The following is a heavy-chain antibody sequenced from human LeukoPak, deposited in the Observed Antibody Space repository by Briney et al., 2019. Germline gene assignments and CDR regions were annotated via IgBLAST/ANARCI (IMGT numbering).Heavy chain of an antibody. Sequence: GGSLRLSCAASGFTFDDYAMHWVRQGPGKGLEWVSGISWNSGSIGYADSVKGRFTISRDNAKNFLYLQMNSLRAEDTALYYCAKVFRSGWSYYYYGMDVWGQGTTVTVSS. CDR3: AKVFRSGWSYYYYGMDV. D-gene: IGHD6-19*01. CDR2: ISWNSGSI. V-gene: IGHV3-9*01. CDR1: GFTFDDYA. J-gene: IGHJ6*02.